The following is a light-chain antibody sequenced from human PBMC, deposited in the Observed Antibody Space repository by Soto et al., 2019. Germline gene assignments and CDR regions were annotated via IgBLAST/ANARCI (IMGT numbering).Light chain of an antibody. CDR2: GAS. Sequence: EIVLTQSPGTLSLSPGERATLSCRASQSVTSNYLAWYQQKPGQAPRLLVYGASSRATGISDRFSGSGSGTDFTRTISRLEPEDFAVYYCQHYVSPPITFGQGTRLEIK. CDR3: QHYVSPPIT. V-gene: IGKV3-20*01. J-gene: IGKJ5*01. CDR1: QSVTSNY.